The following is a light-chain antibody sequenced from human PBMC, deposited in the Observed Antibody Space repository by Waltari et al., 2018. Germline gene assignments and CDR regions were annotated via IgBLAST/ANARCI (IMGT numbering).Light chain of an antibody. CDR2: QTS. Sequence: DIQMTQSLSTLSASVGDRVTITCRASQSISNWLAWYQQKPGKAPKFLIYQTSNLESGVPSRFSGSGSGTEFTLTISSLQPDDFATYYCQQYNVYSLTFGGGTKVETK. J-gene: IGKJ4*01. V-gene: IGKV1-5*03. CDR1: QSISNW. CDR3: QQYNVYSLT.